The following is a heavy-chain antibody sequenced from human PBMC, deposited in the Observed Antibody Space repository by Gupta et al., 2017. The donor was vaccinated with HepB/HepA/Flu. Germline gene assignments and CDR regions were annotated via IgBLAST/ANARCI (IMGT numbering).Heavy chain of an antibody. CDR2: INPRGGST. Sequence: QVQLVQVGAEVSKPGASVTVSSLAFGYMFSYYSLLCVRQDPGQGLEWMGVINPRGGSTSYAQEFQSIRNKTRDTTTNTDYMGLSSLRSDDTASYNCAGGRSVSATGVDPWGQGTLVTVSS. V-gene: IGHV1-46*01. CDR1: GYMFSYYS. D-gene: IGHD1-1*01. CDR3: AGGRSVSATGVDP. J-gene: IGHJ5*02.